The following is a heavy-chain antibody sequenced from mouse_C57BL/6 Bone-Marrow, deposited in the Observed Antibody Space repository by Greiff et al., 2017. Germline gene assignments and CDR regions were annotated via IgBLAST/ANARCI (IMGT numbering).Heavy chain of an antibody. D-gene: IGHD1-1*01. CDR3: AKRPLYYGSSSWYFDV. CDR1: GYTFTDYN. Sequence: EVQLQQSGPELVKPGASVKIPCKASGYTFTDYNMDWVKQSHGKSLEWIGDINPNNGGTIYNQKFKGKATLTVDKSSSTAYMELRSLTSEDTAVYYCAKRPLYYGSSSWYFDVWGTGTTVTVSS. V-gene: IGHV1-18*01. J-gene: IGHJ1*03. CDR2: INPNNGGT.